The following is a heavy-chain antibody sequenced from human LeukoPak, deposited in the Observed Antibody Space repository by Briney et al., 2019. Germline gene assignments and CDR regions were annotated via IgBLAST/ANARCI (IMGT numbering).Heavy chain of an antibody. J-gene: IGHJ4*02. Sequence: ASETLSLTCTVSGGSISSYYWSWIRQPPGKGLEWIGYIYYSGSTNYNPSLKSRVTISVDTSKNQFSLKLSSVTAADTAVYYCAREKAVIAAAGYGFFDYWGQGTLVTVSS. CDR1: GGSISSYY. V-gene: IGHV4-59*01. CDR3: AREKAVIAAAGYGFFDY. D-gene: IGHD6-13*01. CDR2: IYYSGST.